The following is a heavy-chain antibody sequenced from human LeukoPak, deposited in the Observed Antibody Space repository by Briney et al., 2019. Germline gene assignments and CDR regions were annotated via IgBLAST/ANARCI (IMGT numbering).Heavy chain of an antibody. CDR3: ARAGIGAAVHFDY. CDR1: GFTFSNAW. Sequence: GGSLRLSCAASGFTFSNAWMSWVRQAPGKGLEWVAMIRYDGSNKYYADLVKGRFTITRDNSKNTLYLEMNSLRAEDTAVYYCARAGIGAAVHFDYWGQGTLVSVSS. V-gene: IGHV3-33*08. D-gene: IGHD6-13*01. CDR2: IRYDGSNK. J-gene: IGHJ4*02.